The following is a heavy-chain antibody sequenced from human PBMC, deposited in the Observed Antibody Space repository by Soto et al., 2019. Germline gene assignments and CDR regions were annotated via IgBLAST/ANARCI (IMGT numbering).Heavy chain of an antibody. J-gene: IGHJ4*02. CDR1: GYTFTSYG. V-gene: IGHV1-18*01. Sequence: ASVKVSCKASGYTFTSYGISWVRQAPGQGLEWMGWISAYNGNTNYAQKLQGRVTMTTDTSTSTAYMELRSLRSDDTAVYYCVAAPWTCYSVQWGQGTPVTVSS. D-gene: IGHD2-21*02. CDR3: VAAPWTCYSVQ. CDR2: ISAYNGNT.